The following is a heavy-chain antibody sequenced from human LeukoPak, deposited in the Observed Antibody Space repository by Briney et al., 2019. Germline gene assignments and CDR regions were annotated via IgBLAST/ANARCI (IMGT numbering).Heavy chain of an antibody. CDR3: ARALGSGGFSYYYYGMDV. V-gene: IGHV1-18*01. CDR1: GYTFTSYG. CDR2: ISAYNGNT. D-gene: IGHD2-15*01. Sequence: ASVKVSCKASGYTFTSYGISWVRQAPGQGLEWMGWISAYNGNTNYAQKLQGRVTMTTDTSTSTAYMELRSLRSDDTAVYYCARALGSGGFSYYYYGMDVWGQGTTVTVSS. J-gene: IGHJ6*02.